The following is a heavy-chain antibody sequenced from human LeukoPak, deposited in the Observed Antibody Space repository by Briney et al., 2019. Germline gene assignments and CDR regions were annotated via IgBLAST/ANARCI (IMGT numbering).Heavy chain of an antibody. D-gene: IGHD2-2*01. Sequence: PSETLSLTCTVSGGSISSYYWSWIRQPPGKGLEWIGYIYTSGSTNYNPSLKSRVTISVDTSKNQFSLKLSSVTAADTAVYYCARVGSTSCYRSWFDPWARELWSPSPQ. CDR1: GGSISSYY. CDR2: IYTSGST. J-gene: IGHJ5*02. V-gene: IGHV4-4*09. CDR3: ARVGSTSCYRSWFDP.